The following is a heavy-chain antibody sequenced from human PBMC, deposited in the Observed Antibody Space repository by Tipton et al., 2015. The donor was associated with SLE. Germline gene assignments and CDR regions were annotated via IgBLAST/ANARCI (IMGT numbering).Heavy chain of an antibody. D-gene: IGHD6-6*01. J-gene: IGHJ3*02. CDR1: GGSFSGYY. CDR3: ATFFGQSSASPEAVAI. Sequence: TLSLTCAVYGGSFSGYYWGWIRQPPGKGLEWIGEMDHSGITNYNPSLKSRVTISVETSKNHFSLTLSSVTAADTAVYYCATFFGQSSASPEAVAIWGQGTIVTVSS. V-gene: IGHV4-34*01. CDR2: MDHSGIT.